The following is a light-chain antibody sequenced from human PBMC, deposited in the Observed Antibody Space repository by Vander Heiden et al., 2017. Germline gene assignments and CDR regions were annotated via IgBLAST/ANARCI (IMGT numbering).Light chain of an antibody. CDR1: SSDVGGYNY. Sequence: QSALTQPASVSGSPGQSITISCTGTSSDVGGYNYVSWYKQHPGNAPKLMIYDVTVRPSGVSHRFSGSKSGNTASLTISGLQAEDEADYYCSSYTSTSTLVLFGGGTKLTVL. V-gene: IGLV2-14*03. CDR3: SSYTSTSTLVL. J-gene: IGLJ2*01. CDR2: DVT.